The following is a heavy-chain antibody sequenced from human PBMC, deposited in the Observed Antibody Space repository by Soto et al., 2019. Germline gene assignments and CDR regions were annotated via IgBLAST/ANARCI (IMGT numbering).Heavy chain of an antibody. CDR3: ARGHSSGWYDPPADY. CDR1: GGTFSSYA. J-gene: IGHJ4*02. V-gene: IGHV1-69*06. D-gene: IGHD6-19*01. CDR2: IIPIFGTA. Sequence: GASVKVSCKASGGTFSSYAISWVRQAPGQGLEWMGGIIPIFGTANYAQKFQGRVTITADKSTSTAYMELSSLRSEDTAVYYCARGHSSGWYDPPADYWGQGTLVTVSS.